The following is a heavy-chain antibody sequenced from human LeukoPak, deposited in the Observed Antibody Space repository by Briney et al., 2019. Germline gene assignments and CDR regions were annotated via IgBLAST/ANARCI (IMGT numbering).Heavy chain of an antibody. J-gene: IGHJ4*02. V-gene: IGHV3-7*01. CDR2: IKKDGSEK. CDR3: ARDLSGVTGYTYGRGIDY. CDR1: GFTFSSYW. D-gene: IGHD5-18*01. Sequence: GGSLRLSCAASGFTFSSYWMSWVRQAPGKGLEWEANIKKDGSEKYYVDSVKGRFTISRDNAKTSLYLQMNSLRAEDTAVYYCARDLSGVTGYTYGRGIDYWGQGTLVTVSS.